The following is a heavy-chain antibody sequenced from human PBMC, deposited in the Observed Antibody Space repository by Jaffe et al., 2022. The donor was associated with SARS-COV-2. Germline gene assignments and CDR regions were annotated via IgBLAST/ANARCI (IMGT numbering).Heavy chain of an antibody. CDR3: ARGGEDIVVVTAILFDY. Sequence: EVQLVESGGGLVQPGGSLRLSCAASGFTFSSYEMNWVRQAPGKGLEWVSYISSSGSTIYYADSVKGRFTISRDNAKNSLYLQMNSLRAEDTAVYYCARGGEDIVVVTAILFDYWGQGTLVTVSS. D-gene: IGHD2-21*02. V-gene: IGHV3-48*03. J-gene: IGHJ4*02. CDR1: GFTFSSYE. CDR2: ISSSGSTI.